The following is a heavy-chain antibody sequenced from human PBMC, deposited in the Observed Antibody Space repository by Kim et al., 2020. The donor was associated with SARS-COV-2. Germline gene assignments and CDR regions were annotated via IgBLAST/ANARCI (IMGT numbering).Heavy chain of an antibody. CDR1: GFTFSSYG. D-gene: IGHD2-2*01. V-gene: IGHV3-33*01. CDR3: ARDLIVVEPPATYANPFRRGGGMDG. CDR2: IWYDGSYT. J-gene: IGHJ6*02. Sequence: GGSLRLSCAASGFTFSSYGMHWVRQAPGKGLDWVAVIWYDGSYTSYADSVKGRFIVSRDNSKSTLYLQMNSLRAEDTAVYYCARDLIVVEPPATYANPFRRGGGMDGWGQGTTVTVSS.